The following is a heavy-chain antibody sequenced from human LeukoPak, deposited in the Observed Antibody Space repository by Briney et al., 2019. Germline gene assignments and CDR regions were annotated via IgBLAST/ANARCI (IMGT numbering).Heavy chain of an antibody. CDR3: ARAGAIRDGQTYAFDI. CDR2: ISSSGSTI. J-gene: IGHJ3*02. Sequence: GGSLRLSCAASGFTFSDYYMSWIRQAPGKGLGWVSYISSSGSTIYYADSVKGRFTISRDNAKNSLYLQMNSLRAEDTAVYYCARAGAIRDGQTYAFDIWGQGTMVTVSS. V-gene: IGHV3-11*01. D-gene: IGHD5-24*01. CDR1: GFTFSDYY.